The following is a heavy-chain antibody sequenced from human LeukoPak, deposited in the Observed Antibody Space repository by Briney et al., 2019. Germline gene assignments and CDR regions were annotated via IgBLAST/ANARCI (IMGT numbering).Heavy chain of an antibody. Sequence: PGGSLRLSCAASGFTFSSYSMNWVRRAPGKGLEWVSSISSSSSYIYYADSVKGRFTISRDNAKNSLYLQMNSLRAEDTAVYYCATRLAEAGRVPNWGQGTLVTVSS. CDR3: ATRLAEAGRVPN. J-gene: IGHJ4*02. V-gene: IGHV3-21*01. CDR2: ISSSSSYI. D-gene: IGHD6-19*01. CDR1: GFTFSSYS.